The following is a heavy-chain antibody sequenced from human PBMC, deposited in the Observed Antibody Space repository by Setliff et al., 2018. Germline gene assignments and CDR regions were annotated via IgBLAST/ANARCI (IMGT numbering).Heavy chain of an antibody. Sequence: SETLSLTCTVSGGSISSSSYYWGWIRQPPGKGLEWIASIYYRGSTSYNSSLKSRVSISVDTSKNQFSLNLNSVTAADTAVYYCATLTGDRGVDYWGQGRLVTVSS. J-gene: IGHJ4*02. V-gene: IGHV4-39*01. CDR2: IYYRGST. D-gene: IGHD7-27*01. CDR1: GGSISSSSYY. CDR3: ATLTGDRGVDY.